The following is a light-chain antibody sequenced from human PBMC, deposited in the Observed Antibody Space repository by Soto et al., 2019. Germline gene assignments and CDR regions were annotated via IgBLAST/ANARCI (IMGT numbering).Light chain of an antibody. CDR2: GNS. CDR3: QSYDSGLSGSKV. CDR1: SSNIGAGYD. J-gene: IGLJ1*01. Sequence: QSVLTQPPSVSGAPGQRVTISCTGSSSNIGAGYDVHWYQQLPGTAPKLLIYGNSKRPSGVPDRFSGSKSGTSTSLAITGLQTDDEADDYCQSYDSGLSGSKVFGAGTKVTVL. V-gene: IGLV1-40*01.